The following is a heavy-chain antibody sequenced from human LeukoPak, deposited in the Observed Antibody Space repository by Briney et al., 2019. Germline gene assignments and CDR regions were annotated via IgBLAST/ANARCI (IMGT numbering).Heavy chain of an antibody. CDR1: AFTFTSYA. CDR2: IYSGGST. J-gene: IGHJ4*02. Sequence: GGSLRLSCAASAFTFTSYAMSWVRQAPGKGLEWVSVIYSGGSTYYADSVKGRFTISRDNSKNTLYLQMNSLRAEDTAVYYCARPGTYYDFWSGYYDYWGQGTLVTVSS. V-gene: IGHV3-53*01. D-gene: IGHD3-3*01. CDR3: ARPGTYYDFWSGYYDY.